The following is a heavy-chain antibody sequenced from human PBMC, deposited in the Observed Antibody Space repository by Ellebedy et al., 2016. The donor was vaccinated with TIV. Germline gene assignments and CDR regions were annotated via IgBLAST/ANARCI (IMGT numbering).Heavy chain of an antibody. D-gene: IGHD1-1*01. Sequence: GESLKISCAASGFTVGNNFMSWVRQAPGKGLEWVSLICSGGSTDYADSVKGRFTISRDSSKNTLYLQMNSLRAEDTAMYYCARKTDTGTSGDYWGQGTPVTVSS. J-gene: IGHJ4*02. CDR1: GFTVGNNF. V-gene: IGHV3-53*01. CDR3: ARKTDTGTSGDY. CDR2: ICSGGST.